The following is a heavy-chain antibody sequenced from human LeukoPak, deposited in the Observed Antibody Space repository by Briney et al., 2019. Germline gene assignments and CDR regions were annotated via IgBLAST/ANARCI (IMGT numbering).Heavy chain of an antibody. CDR3: ARSSSSWRRESEYFQH. D-gene: IGHD6-13*01. V-gene: IGHV1-18*01. CDR2: ISAYNGNT. J-gene: IGHJ1*01. Sequence: ASVKVSCKASGYTFTSYGISWVRQAPGQGLEWMGWISAYNGNTNHAQKLQGRVTMTTDTSTSTAYMELRSLRSDDTAVYYCARSSSSWRRESEYFQHWGQGTLVTVSS. CDR1: GYTFTSYG.